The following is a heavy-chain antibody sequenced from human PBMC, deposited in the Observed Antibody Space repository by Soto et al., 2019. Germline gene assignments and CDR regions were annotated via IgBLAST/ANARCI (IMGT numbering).Heavy chain of an antibody. Sequence: PGESLKISCKGSGYSFTSYWISWVRQMPWKGLEWMGRIDPSDSYTNYSPSFQGHVTISADKSISTAYLQWSSLKASDTAMYYCARPRRAMVLDDAFDIWGQGTMVTVSS. J-gene: IGHJ3*02. D-gene: IGHD3-10*01. CDR1: GYSFTSYW. CDR3: ARPRRAMVLDDAFDI. V-gene: IGHV5-10-1*01. CDR2: IDPSDSYT.